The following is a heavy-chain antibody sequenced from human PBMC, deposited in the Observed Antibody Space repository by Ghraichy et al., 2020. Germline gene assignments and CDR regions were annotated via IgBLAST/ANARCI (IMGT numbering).Heavy chain of an antibody. CDR2: ISSNGLFI. Sequence: GGSLRLSCEASGFTFRSYSMHWVRQAPGKGLEWVSLISSNGLFIYYAYSVEGRFTISRDNAKNSVYLQMNSLRAEDTAVYYCTREESVDVRGDFPPGYWGQGTLVSVSS. CDR3: TREESVDVRGDFPPGY. CDR1: GFTFRSYS. V-gene: IGHV3-21*01. D-gene: IGHD4-17*01. J-gene: IGHJ4*02.